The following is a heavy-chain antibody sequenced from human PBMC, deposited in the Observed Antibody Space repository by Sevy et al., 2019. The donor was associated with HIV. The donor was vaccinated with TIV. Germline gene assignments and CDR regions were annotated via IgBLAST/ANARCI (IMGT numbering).Heavy chain of an antibody. CDR3: ARGPAPHSGTYLFDY. CDR2: ITGYSGDS. CDR1: GLIFGDYA. Sequence: ASVKVSCQTSGLIFGDYAFSWVGQATGQGLEWMGWITGYSGDSNYAQKFQGRVTMTTDTSARTDYMELRSLTSDDTAIYYCARGPAPHSGTYLFDYWGQGTLVTVSS. V-gene: IGHV1-18*01. D-gene: IGHD1-26*01. J-gene: IGHJ4*02.